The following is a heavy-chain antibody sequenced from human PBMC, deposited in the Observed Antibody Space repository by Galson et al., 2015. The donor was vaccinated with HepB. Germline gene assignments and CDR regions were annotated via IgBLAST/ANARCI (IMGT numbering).Heavy chain of an antibody. D-gene: IGHD6-13*01. Sequence: SVKVSCKVSGYTLTELSMHWVRQAPGKGLEWMGSFDPEDGETIYAQKFQGRVTMTEDTSTDTAYMELTSLRSEDTAVYYCATKSLTSSRSPWDYWGQGTLVTVSS. J-gene: IGHJ4*02. V-gene: IGHV1-24*01. CDR2: FDPEDGET. CDR3: ATKSLTSSRSPWDY. CDR1: GYTLTELS.